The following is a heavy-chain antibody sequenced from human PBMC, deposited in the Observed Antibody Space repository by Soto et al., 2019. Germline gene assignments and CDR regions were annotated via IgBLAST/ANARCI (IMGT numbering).Heavy chain of an antibody. Sequence: QVQLQESGPGLVKPSETLSLTCTVSGGSVSSGSYYWSWIRQPPGKGLEWIGYIYYSGSTNYNPSLKSRVTISVDTSKNQFSLKLSSVTAADTAVYYCARDQWDGAGTGYYYYYGMDVWGQGTTVTVSS. D-gene: IGHD6-19*01. CDR1: GGSVSSGSYY. V-gene: IGHV4-61*01. CDR3: ARDQWDGAGTGYYYYYGMDV. J-gene: IGHJ6*02. CDR2: IYYSGST.